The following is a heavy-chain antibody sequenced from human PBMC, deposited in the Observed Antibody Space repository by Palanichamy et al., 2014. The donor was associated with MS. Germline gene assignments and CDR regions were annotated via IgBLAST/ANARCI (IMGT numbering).Heavy chain of an antibody. J-gene: IGHJ3*02. V-gene: IGHV5-51*01. D-gene: IGHD4-17*01. CDR3: AVHDYDDPRGAFDI. CDR2: MYAGDFDS. CDR1: GYSFSTYW. Sequence: EVEKPGESLKISCKGSGYSFSTYWVDWVRQMPRKGLEWMGIMYAGDFDSRYSPSLQGQVTISVDKSSSTAYLQWSGLKASDTAMYYCAVHDYDDPRGAFDIWGQGTMVTVSP.